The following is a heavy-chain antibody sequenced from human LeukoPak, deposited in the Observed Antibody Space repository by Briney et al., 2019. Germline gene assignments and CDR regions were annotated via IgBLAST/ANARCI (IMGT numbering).Heavy chain of an antibody. CDR3: ARGGGKCVRGGFDS. CDR1: GAPINNFY. J-gene: IGHJ4*02. V-gene: IGHV4-4*07. Sequence: PSETLSLTCSISGAPINNFYWSWIRQPVGKGLEWIGRIYTSGSTNYNPSLKSRVSMSGDISKNRLSLNLISVTAADTAVYYCARGGGKCVRGGFDSWGQGILVTVSS. D-gene: IGHD3-16*01. CDR2: IYTSGST.